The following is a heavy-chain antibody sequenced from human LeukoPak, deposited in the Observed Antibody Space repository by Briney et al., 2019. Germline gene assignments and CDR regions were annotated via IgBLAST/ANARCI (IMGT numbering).Heavy chain of an antibody. V-gene: IGHV4-34*01. J-gene: IGHJ6*02. CDR1: GFTFSDYY. CDR2: INHSGST. CDR3: ASLARSGMDV. Sequence: GSLRLSCAASGFTFSDYYMSWIRQPPGKGLEWIGEINHSGSTNYSPSLKSRVTISVDTSKNQLSLKLSSVTAADTAVYYCASLARSGMDVWGQGTTVTVSS. D-gene: IGHD5-12*01.